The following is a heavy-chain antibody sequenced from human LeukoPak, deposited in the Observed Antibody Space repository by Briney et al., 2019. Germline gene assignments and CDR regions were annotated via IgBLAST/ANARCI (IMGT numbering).Heavy chain of an antibody. CDR2: IYHSGST. D-gene: IGHD4-17*01. J-gene: IGHJ3*02. Sequence: SETLSLTCTVSGYSISSGYYGGWIRQPPGKGLEWIGSIYHSGSTYYNSSLKSRVTISVDTSKNQFSLKLSSVTAADTAVYYCARVTTVTSHAFDIWGQGTTVTVSS. CDR1: GYSISSGYY. CDR3: ARVTTVTSHAFDI. V-gene: IGHV4-38-2*02.